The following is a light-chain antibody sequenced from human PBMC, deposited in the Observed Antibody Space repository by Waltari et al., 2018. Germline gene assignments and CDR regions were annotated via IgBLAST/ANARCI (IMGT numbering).Light chain of an antibody. CDR1: SSNIGAGYD. CDR3: QSYDSSLIYV. Sequence: QSVLTQPPSVSGAPGQRVTISCTGSSSNIGAGYDVPWYQQLPGTAPKLLIYGNCTRPAGAPARFSGPKSGTSASRASTGLQAEDEADYYCQSYDSSLIYVFGTGTKVTVL. CDR2: GNC. V-gene: IGLV1-40*01. J-gene: IGLJ1*01.